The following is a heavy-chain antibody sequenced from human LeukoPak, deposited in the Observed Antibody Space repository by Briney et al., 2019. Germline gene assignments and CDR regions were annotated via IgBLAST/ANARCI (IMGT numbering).Heavy chain of an antibody. CDR3: ARGTMTAMVTSSHDY. V-gene: IGHV1-18*01. CDR2: ISAYNGNT. D-gene: IGHD5-18*01. J-gene: IGHJ4*02. CDR1: GYTFTSYG. Sequence: VASVKVSCKASGYTFTSYGISWVRQAPGQGLEWMGWISAYNGNTNYAQKLQGRVTMTTDTSTSTAYMELRSLRSDDTAVYYCARGTMTAMVTSSHDYWGQGTLVTVSS.